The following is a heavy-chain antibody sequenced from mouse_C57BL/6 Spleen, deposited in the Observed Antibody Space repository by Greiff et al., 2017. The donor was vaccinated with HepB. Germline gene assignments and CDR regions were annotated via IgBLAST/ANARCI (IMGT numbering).Heavy chain of an antibody. CDR3: ARGDYDGFDV. D-gene: IGHD2-4*01. CDR1: GYAFSSSW. J-gene: IGHJ1*03. CDR2: IYPGDGDT. V-gene: IGHV1-82*01. Sequence: VKLQQSGPELVKPGASVKISCKASGYAFSSSWMNWVKQRPGKGLEWIGRIYPGDGDTNYNGKFKGKATLTADKSSSTAYMQLSSLTSEDSAVYFCARGDYDGFDVWGTGTTVTVSS.